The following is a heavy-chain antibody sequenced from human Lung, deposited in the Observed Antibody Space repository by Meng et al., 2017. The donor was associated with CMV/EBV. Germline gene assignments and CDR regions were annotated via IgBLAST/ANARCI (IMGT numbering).Heavy chain of an antibody. CDR3: ARAGQQLVSYYYYYYGMDV. CDR2: INHSGST. V-gene: IGHV4-34*01. CDR1: GGSFSGYY. Sequence: SXTXSLXCAVYGGSFSGYYWSWIRQPPGKGLEWIGEINHSGSTNYNPSLKSRVTISVDTSKNQFSLKLSSVTAADTAVYYCARAGQQLVSYYYYYYGMDVWXQGTTVTVSS. D-gene: IGHD6-13*01. J-gene: IGHJ6*02.